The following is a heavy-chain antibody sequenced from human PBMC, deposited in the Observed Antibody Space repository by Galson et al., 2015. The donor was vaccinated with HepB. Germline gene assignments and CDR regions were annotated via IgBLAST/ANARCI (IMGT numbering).Heavy chain of an antibody. CDR2: ISWNSGSI. Sequence: LRLSCAASGFTFDDYAMHWVRQAPGKGLEWVSGISWNSGSIGYADSVKGRFTISRDNAKNSLYLQMNSLRAEDTALYYCAKDSVGYSYGGDAFDIWGQGTMVTVSS. CDR1: GFTFDDYA. J-gene: IGHJ3*02. D-gene: IGHD5-18*01. CDR3: AKDSVGYSYGGDAFDI. V-gene: IGHV3-9*01.